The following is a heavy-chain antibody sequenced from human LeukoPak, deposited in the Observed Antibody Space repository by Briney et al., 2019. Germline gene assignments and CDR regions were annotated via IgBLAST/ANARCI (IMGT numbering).Heavy chain of an antibody. CDR2: IYCDDDK. V-gene: IGHV2-5*02. D-gene: IGHD3-16*01. Sequence: SGPTLVKPTQTLTLTCTFSGFSLSTSGVGVGWIRQPPGKALEWLALIYCDDDKRYSPSLKSRLTITKDTSKNQVVHTMTNMDPVDTATYYCEHGDPWRIWGYWGQGTLVTVSS. CDR3: EHGDPWRIWGY. J-gene: IGHJ4*02. CDR1: GFSLSTSGVG.